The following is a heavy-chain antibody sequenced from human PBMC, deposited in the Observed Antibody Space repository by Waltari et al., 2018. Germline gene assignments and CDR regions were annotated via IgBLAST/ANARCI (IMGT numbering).Heavy chain of an antibody. D-gene: IGHD5-12*01. CDR3: ARYQGSGYSGYDFALDY. CDR2: IYHSGST. CDR1: GGSISSSNW. J-gene: IGHJ4*02. V-gene: IGHV4-4*02. Sequence: QVQLQESGTGLVKPSGTLSLTCAVSGGSISSSNWWSWVSQPPGKGLEWIGEIYHSGSTNYNPSLKSRVTISVDKSKNQFSLKLSSVTAADTAVYYCARYQGSGYSGYDFALDYWGQGTLVTVSS.